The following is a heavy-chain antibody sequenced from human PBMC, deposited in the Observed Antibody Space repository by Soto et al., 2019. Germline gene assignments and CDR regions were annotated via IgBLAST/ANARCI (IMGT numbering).Heavy chain of an antibody. Sequence: GMSLRLYCGISGFKSKHHGRHWLRQAPGKGRGWVAVIALDGSEKFYSDSVEGRFTISREDSKNTLNLQVTSLPREDTAMYLCGRDPRTSFDSFFGYSGPHRDLHSFPARLSSDL. J-gene: IGHJ2*01. CDR1: GFKSKHHG. D-gene: IGHD3-22*01. CDR3: GRDPRTSFDSFFGYSGPHRDLHSFPARLSSDL. CDR2: IALDGSEK. V-gene: IGHV3-30*03.